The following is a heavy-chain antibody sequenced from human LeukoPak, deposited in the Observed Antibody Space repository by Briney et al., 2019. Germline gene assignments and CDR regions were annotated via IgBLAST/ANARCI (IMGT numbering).Heavy chain of an antibody. J-gene: IGHJ5*02. Sequence: ASVKVSCKVSGYTLTELSMHWVRQAPGKGLEWMGGFDPEDGETIYAQKFQGRVTMTEDTSTDTAYMELSSLRSDDTAVYYCARAIRYCSGGSCDNWFDPWGQGTLVTVSS. CDR3: ARAIRYCSGGSCDNWFDP. D-gene: IGHD2-15*01. CDR2: FDPEDGET. CDR1: GYTLTELS. V-gene: IGHV1-24*01.